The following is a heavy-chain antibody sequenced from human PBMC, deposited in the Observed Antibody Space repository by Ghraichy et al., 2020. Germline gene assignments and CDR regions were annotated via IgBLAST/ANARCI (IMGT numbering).Heavy chain of an antibody. CDR1: GFSVNNNY. D-gene: IGHD3-10*01. CDR3: ARSSYYYGSGSYYTFDY. Sequence: GGSLRLSCAASGFSVNNNYLNWVRQAPGKGLEWVSIIYTGGTTYYADSVKGRFTVSRDNSKNTLYLQMNSLRAEDTAVYYCARSSYYYGSGSYYTFDYWGQGTLVTVSS. J-gene: IGHJ4*02. V-gene: IGHV3-53*01. CDR2: IYTGGTT.